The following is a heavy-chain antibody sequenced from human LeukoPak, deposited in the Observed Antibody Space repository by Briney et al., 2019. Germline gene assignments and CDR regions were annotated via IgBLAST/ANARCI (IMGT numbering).Heavy chain of an antibody. D-gene: IGHD1-26*01. V-gene: IGHV3-30*03. Sequence: GRSLRLSCAASGFTFSSYGMHWVRQAPGKGLEWVAVISYDGSNKYYADSVKGRFTISRDNSKNTLYLQMNSLRAEDTAVYYCTIENYYGGFDYWGQGTLVTVSS. CDR2: ISYDGSNK. J-gene: IGHJ4*02. CDR1: GFTFSSYG. CDR3: TIENYYGGFDY.